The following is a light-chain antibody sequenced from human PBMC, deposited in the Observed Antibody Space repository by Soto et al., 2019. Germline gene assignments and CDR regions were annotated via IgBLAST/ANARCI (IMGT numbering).Light chain of an antibody. Sequence: DIQMTQSPSTLSGSVGDRVTITCRASQTISSWLAWYQQKPGKASKLLIYKASTLKSGAPSRFSSSGSGTEFTLTISSLQPDDFATYYCQHYNSYSEAFGQGTKV. V-gene: IGKV1-5*03. J-gene: IGKJ1*01. CDR1: QTISSW. CDR3: QHYNSYSEA. CDR2: KAS.